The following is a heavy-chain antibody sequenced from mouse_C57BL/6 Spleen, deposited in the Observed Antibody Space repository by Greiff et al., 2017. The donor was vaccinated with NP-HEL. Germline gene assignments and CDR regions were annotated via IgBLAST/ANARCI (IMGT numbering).Heavy chain of an antibody. D-gene: IGHD1-1*02. J-gene: IGHJ2*01. CDR2: IDPSDSYT. CDR1: GYTFTSYW. CDR3: AREGLGSPGYFDY. Sequence: QVQLQQPGAELVKPGASVKLSCKASGYTFTSYWMQWVKQRPGQGLEWIGEIDPSDSYTNYNQKFKGKATLTVDTSSSKAYMQLSSLTSEDSAVYYCAREGLGSPGYFDYWGQGTTLTVSS. V-gene: IGHV1-50*01.